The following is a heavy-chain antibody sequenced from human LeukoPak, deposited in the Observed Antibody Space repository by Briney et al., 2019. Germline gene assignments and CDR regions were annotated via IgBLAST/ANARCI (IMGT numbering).Heavy chain of an antibody. CDR1: GDSISSSNYY. V-gene: IGHV4-39*01. CDR2: IYYSGSA. J-gene: IGHJ4*02. D-gene: IGHD5-12*01. CDR3: ARNIYSGYDYYFDY. Sequence: SETLSLTCTVSGDSISSSNYYWGWIRQPPGKGLEWIGTIYYSGSAYYNPSLKSRVTISVDTSKNQFSLKLSSVTAADTAVYYCARNIYSGYDYYFDYWGQGTLVTVSS.